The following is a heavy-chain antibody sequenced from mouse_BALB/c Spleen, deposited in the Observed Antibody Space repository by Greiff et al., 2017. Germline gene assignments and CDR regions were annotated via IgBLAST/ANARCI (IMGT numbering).Heavy chain of an antibody. CDR1: GFNIKDTY. CDR3: ARFDYDGGYYFDF. V-gene: IGHV14-3*02. Sequence: VQLQQSGAELVKPGASVKLSCTASGFNIKDTYMHWVKQRPEQGLEWIGRIDPANGNTKYDPKFQGKATITADTSSNTAYLQLSSLTSEDTAVYYFARFDYDGGYYFDFWGQGTTRTVSS. J-gene: IGHJ2*01. CDR2: IDPANGNT. D-gene: IGHD2-4*01.